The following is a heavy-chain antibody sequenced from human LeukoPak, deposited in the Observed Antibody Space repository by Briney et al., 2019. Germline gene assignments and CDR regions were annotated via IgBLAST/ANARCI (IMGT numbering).Heavy chain of an antibody. Sequence: SETLSLTCTVSGGSISSYYWSWIRQPPGKGLEWIVYTYYSGSTNYNPSLKSRVTISVDTSKNQFSLKLSSVTAADTAVYYCARVDPDSSSTLEVFDYWGQGTLVTVSS. CDR2: TYYSGST. CDR1: GGSISSYY. V-gene: IGHV4-59*01. CDR3: ARVDPDSSSTLEVFDY. J-gene: IGHJ4*02. D-gene: IGHD6-6*01.